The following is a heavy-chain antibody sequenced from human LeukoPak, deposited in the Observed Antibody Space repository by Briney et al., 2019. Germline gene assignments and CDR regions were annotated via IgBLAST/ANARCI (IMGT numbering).Heavy chain of an antibody. D-gene: IGHD1-26*01. J-gene: IGHJ4*02. V-gene: IGHV4-4*09. Sequence: SETLSLTCTVSGGSISYYYWSWIRQPPGKGLEWIGYIYSSGTTNYNPPLKSRVTISVDTSKNQFSLKLNSVTAADTAVYYCARRVNRAFDYWGQGTLVTVSS. CDR1: GGSISYYY. CDR2: IYSSGTT. CDR3: ARRVNRAFDY.